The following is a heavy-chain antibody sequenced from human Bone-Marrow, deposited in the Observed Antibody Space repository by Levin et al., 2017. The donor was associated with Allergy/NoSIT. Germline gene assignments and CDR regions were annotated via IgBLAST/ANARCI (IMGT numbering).Heavy chain of an antibody. V-gene: IGHV4-34*01. D-gene: IGHD3-3*01. CDR2: ISHRGFT. Sequence: SQTLSLTCAVYGGSFGGYHWSWIRPPPGKGLEWIGEISHRGFTTYNPSLNSRVTISLDTSRNQFSLKLNSLTATDTAVFYCAVFLFRYGTFDVWGQGTMVTVCS. J-gene: IGHJ3*01. CDR3: AVFLFRYGTFDV. CDR1: GGSFGGYH.